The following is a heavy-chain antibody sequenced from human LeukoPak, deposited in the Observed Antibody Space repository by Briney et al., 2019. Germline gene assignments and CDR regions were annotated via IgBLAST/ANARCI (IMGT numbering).Heavy chain of an antibody. CDR3: QSRFLEWLLDY. V-gene: IGHV4-39*01. J-gene: IGHJ4*02. CDR1: GGSFGGYY. D-gene: IGHD3-3*01. Sequence: SETLSLTCAVYGGSFGGYYWGWIRQPPGKGLEWIGSIYYGGYTYYNPSLKSRVTISVDTSKNQFSLKLSSVTAADTAIYYCQSRFLEWLLDYWGQGTLVTVSS. CDR2: IYYGGYT.